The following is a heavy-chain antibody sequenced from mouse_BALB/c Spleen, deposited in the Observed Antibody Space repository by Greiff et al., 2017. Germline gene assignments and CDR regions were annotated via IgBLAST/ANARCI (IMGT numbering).Heavy chain of an antibody. J-gene: IGHJ3*01. CDR1: GYTFTSYW. V-gene: IGHV1-87*01. CDR2: IYPGDGDT. CDR3: AGYRYDWFAY. Sequence: VQLQQSGAELARPGASVKLSCKASGYTFTSYWMQWVKQRPGQGLEWIGAIYPGDGDTRYTQKFKGKATLTADKSSSTAYMQLSSLASEDSAVYYCAGYRYDWFAYWGQGTLVTVSA. D-gene: IGHD2-14*01.